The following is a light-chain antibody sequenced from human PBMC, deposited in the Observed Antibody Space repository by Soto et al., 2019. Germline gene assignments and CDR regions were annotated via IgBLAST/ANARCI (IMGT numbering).Light chain of an antibody. CDR1: REHSSYA. CDR2: LNSDGSH. V-gene: IGLV4-69*01. J-gene: IGLJ3*02. CDR3: QTWGTGIRV. Sequence: QRVLAQPIFASSYRRASVKLTCPLRREHSSYAIAWHQQQPEKGPRYLMKLNSDGSHSKGDGIPDRFSGSSSGAERYLTIPRPQSEDEADYYCQTWGTGIRVFGGGTQLTVL.